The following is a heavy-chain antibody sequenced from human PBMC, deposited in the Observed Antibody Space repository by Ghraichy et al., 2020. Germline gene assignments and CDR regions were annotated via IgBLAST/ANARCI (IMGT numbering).Heavy chain of an antibody. D-gene: IGHD4-23*01. V-gene: IGHV4-34*01. J-gene: IGHJ4*02. CDR2: INHSGST. CDR1: GGSFSGYY. CDR3: ARTGYLRWYPCDY. Sequence: SETLSLTCAVYGGSFSGYYWSWIRQPPGKGLEWIGEINHSGSTNYNPSLKSRVTISVDTSKNQFSLKLSSVTAADTAVYYCARTGYLRWYPCDYWGQGTLVTVSS.